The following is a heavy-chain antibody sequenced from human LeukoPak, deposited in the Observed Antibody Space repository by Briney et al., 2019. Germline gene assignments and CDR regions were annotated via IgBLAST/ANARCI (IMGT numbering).Heavy chain of an antibody. CDR1: GYTFTGYY. CDR3: ARLSTISMLRILPGGRDY. V-gene: IGHV1-2*02. CDR2: INPNSGGT. J-gene: IGHJ4*02. D-gene: IGHD3-10*02. Sequence: GASVKVSCKASGYTFTGYYMHWVRQAPGQGLEWMGWINPNSGGTNYAQKFQGRVTMTRDTSISTAYMELSRLRSDDTAVYYCARLSTISMLRILPGGRDYWGQGTLVTVSS.